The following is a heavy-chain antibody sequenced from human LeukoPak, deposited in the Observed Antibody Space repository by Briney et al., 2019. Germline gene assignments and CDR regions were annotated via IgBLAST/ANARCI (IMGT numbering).Heavy chain of an antibody. CDR3: AREVDYDSSGYYTPDFDY. D-gene: IGHD3-22*01. V-gene: IGHV3-48*02. J-gene: IGHJ4*02. CDR1: GFTFSSYS. Sequence: GGSLRLSCAASGFTFSSYSMNWVRQAPGKGLEWVSYISSSSSTIYYADSVKGRFTISRDNVKNSLYLQMNSLRDEDTAVYYCAREVDYDSSGYYTPDFDYWGQGTLVTVSS. CDR2: ISSSSSTI.